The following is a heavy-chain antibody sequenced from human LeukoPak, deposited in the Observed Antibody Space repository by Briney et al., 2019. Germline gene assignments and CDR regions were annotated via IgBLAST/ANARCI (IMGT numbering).Heavy chain of an antibody. V-gene: IGHV3-23*01. CDR2: ISGSGGST. J-gene: IGHJ4*02. CDR3: AKDSCSSTSCYIWHY. D-gene: IGHD2-2*02. Sequence: GGSLRLSCAASGFTISSYAMGWVRQALGKGLEWVSAISGSGGSTYYADSVKGRFTISRDNSKNTLYLQMNSLRAEDTAVYYCAKDSCSSTSCYIWHYWGQGTLVTVSS. CDR1: GFTISSYA.